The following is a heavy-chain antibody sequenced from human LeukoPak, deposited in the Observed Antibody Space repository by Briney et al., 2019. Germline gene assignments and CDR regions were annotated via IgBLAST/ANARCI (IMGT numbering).Heavy chain of an antibody. Sequence: QVQLQESGPGLVKPSQTLSLTCTVSVGSISSGSYYWSWIRQPAGKGLEWIGRIYTSGSTNYNPSLKSRVTISVDTSKNQFSLKLSSVTAADTAVYYCARDIDYWGQGTLVTVSS. V-gene: IGHV4-61*02. CDR3: ARDIDY. CDR2: IYTSGST. CDR1: VGSISSGSYY. J-gene: IGHJ4*02.